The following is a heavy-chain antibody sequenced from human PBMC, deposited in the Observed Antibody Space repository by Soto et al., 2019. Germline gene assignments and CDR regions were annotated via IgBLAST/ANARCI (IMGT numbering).Heavy chain of an antibody. CDR1: GYTFTSYA. Sequence: QVQLVQSGAEVKKPGASVKVSCKASGYTFTSYAMHWVRQAPGQRLEWMGWINAGNGNTKYSQKFQGRVTITRDTSASTAYMELSGLRSEDTAVYYCARERVATIKTPYYYGMDVWGQGTTVTVSS. D-gene: IGHD5-12*01. V-gene: IGHV1-3*01. CDR2: INAGNGNT. CDR3: ARERVATIKTPYYYGMDV. J-gene: IGHJ6*02.